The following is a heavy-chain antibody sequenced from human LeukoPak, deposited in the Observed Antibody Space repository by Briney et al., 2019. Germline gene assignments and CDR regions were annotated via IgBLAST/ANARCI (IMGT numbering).Heavy chain of an antibody. CDR2: VYYDGST. CDR1: GASIISSSYY. J-gene: IGHJ4*02. CDR3: ARRRYNYGDFDH. D-gene: IGHD1-1*01. V-gene: IGHV4-39*01. Sequence: PSETLSLTCTVSGASIISSSYYWVWIRQPPGRGLEWIGSVYYDGSTSYSPSLKSRVTIYVDTSKSQFSLRLSSVTAADTAVYYCARRRYNYGDFDHWGQGTLVTVSS.